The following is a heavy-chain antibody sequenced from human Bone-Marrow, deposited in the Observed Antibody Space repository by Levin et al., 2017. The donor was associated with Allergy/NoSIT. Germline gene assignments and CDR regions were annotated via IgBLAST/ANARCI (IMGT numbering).Heavy chain of an antibody. D-gene: IGHD3-3*01. J-gene: IGHJ4*02. CDR3: ARVLDFGVVMHPFDY. Sequence: GESLKISCAASGFTFSSYSMNWVRQAPGKGLEWVSSISSSSSYIYYADSVKGRFTISRDNAKNSLYLQMNSLRAEDTAVYYCARVLDFGVVMHPFDYWGQGTLVTVSS. CDR2: ISSSSSYI. V-gene: IGHV3-21*01. CDR1: GFTFSSYS.